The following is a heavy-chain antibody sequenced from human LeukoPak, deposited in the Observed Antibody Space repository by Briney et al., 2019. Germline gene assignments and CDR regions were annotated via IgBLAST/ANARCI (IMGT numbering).Heavy chain of an antibody. J-gene: IGHJ4*02. V-gene: IGHV3-66*02. Sequence: GSLRLSCTVSGFTFGNNYMSWVRQAPGKGLEWVALMYSRGSSHYADSVRGRFTISRYSSKNTLYLQMNSLTAEDTAVYYCARGQIVGVQGDFWGQGTLVTVSS. CDR3: ARGQIVGVQGDF. CDR2: MYSRGSS. D-gene: IGHD1-26*01. CDR1: GFTFGNNY.